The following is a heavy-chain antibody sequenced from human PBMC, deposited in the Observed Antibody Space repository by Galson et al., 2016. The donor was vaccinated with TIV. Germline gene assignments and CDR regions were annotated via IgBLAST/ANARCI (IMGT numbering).Heavy chain of an antibody. CDR3: TRDLGRLRDY. D-gene: IGHD1-26*01. CDR2: IDPSSGGT. CDR1: GYIFTNYY. Sequence: SVKVSCKASGYIFTNYYFHWVRQAPGQGLEWMGVIDPSSGGTTYAQEFQARLIMTRDTSTTTVYMDLSSLKSGDTAVYYCTRDLGRLRDYWGQGTLVTVSS. V-gene: IGHV1-46*01. J-gene: IGHJ4*02.